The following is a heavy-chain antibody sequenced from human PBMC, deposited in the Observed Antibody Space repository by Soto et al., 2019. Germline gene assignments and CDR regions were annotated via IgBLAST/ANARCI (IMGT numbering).Heavy chain of an antibody. Sequence: EVQLLESGGGLVQPGGSLRLSCAVSGFTFSTNDMSWVRQAPGKGLEWVSTIYVSDGSTWYADSVKGRFTVSRDDSKNTLYLQMKSLRAEDTAVYYCAKGGWLEYWGQGTLVTVSS. V-gene: IGHV3-23*01. D-gene: IGHD2-15*01. CDR1: GFTFSTND. CDR2: IYVSDGST. CDR3: AKGGWLEY. J-gene: IGHJ4*02.